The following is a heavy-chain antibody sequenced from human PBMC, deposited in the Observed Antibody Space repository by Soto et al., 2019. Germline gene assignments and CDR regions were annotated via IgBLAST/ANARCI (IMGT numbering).Heavy chain of an antibody. D-gene: IGHD6-6*01. CDR2: IYTSGST. J-gene: IGHJ3*02. CDR1: GGSISSYY. Sequence: SETLSLTCTVSGGSISSYYWSWIRQPAGKGLEWIGRIYTSGSTNYNPSLKSRVTMSVDTSKNQFSLKLSSVTAADTAVYYCARESNPDNPIAALVDAFDIWGQGTMVTVS. V-gene: IGHV4-4*07. CDR3: ARESNPDNPIAALVDAFDI.